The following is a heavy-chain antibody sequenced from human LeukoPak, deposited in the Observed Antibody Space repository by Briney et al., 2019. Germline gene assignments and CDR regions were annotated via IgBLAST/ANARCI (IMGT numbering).Heavy chain of an antibody. V-gene: IGHV3-23*01. CDR3: AKDTVGGLSVEAFDI. CDR2: ISGSGGST. J-gene: IGHJ3*02. D-gene: IGHD3-16*02. CDR1: GFTFSSYA. Sequence: GALTLSCAASGFTFSSYAMSWVRQAPGKGLEGVSAISGSGGSTYYADSVKGRFTISRDNSKNTLYLQMNSLRAEDTAVYYCAKDTVGGLSVEAFDIWGQGTMVTVSS.